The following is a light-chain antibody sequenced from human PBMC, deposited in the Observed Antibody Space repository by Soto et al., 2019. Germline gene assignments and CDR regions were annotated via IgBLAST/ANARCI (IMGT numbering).Light chain of an antibody. CDR2: AAS. CDR3: QQAYSKNT. J-gene: IGKJ4*01. V-gene: IGKV1-39*01. CDR1: QNIRTY. Sequence: IQMTQSPSSLSASVGDRVTIACRASQNIRTYLSWYQQNPGKAPKLLIYAASNLHSGVPSRFSGSGSGTDFTLNISSLQPEDFATYYCQQAYSKNTFGGGTKVDIK.